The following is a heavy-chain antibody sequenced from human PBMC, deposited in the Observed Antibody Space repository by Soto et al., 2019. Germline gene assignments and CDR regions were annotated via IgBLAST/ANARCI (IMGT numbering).Heavy chain of an antibody. Sequence: QVQLVQSGAEVKKPGASVKVSCKASGYTFTSYGISWVRQAPGQGLEWMGWISAYNGNTNYAQKLQGRVTMTTDTSTSTADMELRSLRSDDTAVYYCARFTYYYDSSGRAYYYYYGMDVWGQGTTVTVSS. CDR3: ARFTYYYDSSGRAYYYYYGMDV. CDR2: ISAYNGNT. V-gene: IGHV1-18*04. CDR1: GYTFTSYG. D-gene: IGHD3-22*01. J-gene: IGHJ6*02.